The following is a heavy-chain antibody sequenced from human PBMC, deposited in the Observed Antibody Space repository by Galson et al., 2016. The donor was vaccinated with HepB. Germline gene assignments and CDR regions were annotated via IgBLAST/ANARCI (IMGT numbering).Heavy chain of an antibody. CDR2: TFYRSTWEN. D-gene: IGHD3-10*01. Sequence: CAISGDSVYNNGAAWVWIRRSPSRGLEWLGRTFYRSTWENHYAGSVKNRITISPDTSRNQFSLHLNSVTPEDTAVYYCARAVMLGRGMDVWGQGTLVTVSS. CDR3: ARAVMLGRGMDV. CDR1: GDSVYNNGAA. J-gene: IGHJ4*02. V-gene: IGHV6-1*01.